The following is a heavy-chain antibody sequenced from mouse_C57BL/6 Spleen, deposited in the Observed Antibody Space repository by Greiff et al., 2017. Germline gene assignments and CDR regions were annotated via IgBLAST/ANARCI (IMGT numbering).Heavy chain of an antibody. J-gene: IGHJ3*01. CDR3: AKETVVAPFAY. D-gene: IGHD1-1*01. Sequence: VMLVESGPGLVAPSQSLSITCTVSGFSLTSYGVSWVRQPPGKGLEWLGVIWGDGSTNYHSALISRLSRSTDNSKSQVFLKLNSLQTDDTASYDSAKETVVAPFAYWGQGTLVTVSA. CDR1: GFSLTSYG. V-gene: IGHV2-3*01. CDR2: IWGDGST.